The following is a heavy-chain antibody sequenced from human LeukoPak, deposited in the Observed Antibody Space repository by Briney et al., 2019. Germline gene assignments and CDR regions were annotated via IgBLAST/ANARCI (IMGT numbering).Heavy chain of an antibody. J-gene: IGHJ4*02. CDR2: IYYSGST. CDR1: GGSISSGGYY. Sequence: SQTLSLTCTVTGGSISSGGYYWSWIRQHPGQGLEWIGYIYYSGSTYYKPSLKSRVTISVDTSKNQFSLKLSSVTAADTAVYYCARDRPQYSTGRYVVEWGQGTLVTVSS. V-gene: IGHV4-31*03. D-gene: IGHD6-19*01. CDR3: ARDRPQYSTGRYVVE.